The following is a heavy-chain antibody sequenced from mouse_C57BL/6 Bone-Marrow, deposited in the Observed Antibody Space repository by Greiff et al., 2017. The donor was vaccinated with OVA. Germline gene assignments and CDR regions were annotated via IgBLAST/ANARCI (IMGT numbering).Heavy chain of an antibody. Sequence: EVQVVESGGDLVKPGGSLKLSCAASGFTFSSYGMSWVRQTPDKRLEWVATISSGGSYTYYPDSVKGRFTISRDNAKNTLYLQMSSLKSDDTAMYYCARKGLRRSWFAYWGQGTLVTVSA. CDR1: GFTFSSYG. J-gene: IGHJ3*01. CDR2: ISSGGSYT. V-gene: IGHV5-6*01. D-gene: IGHD2-4*01. CDR3: ARKGLRRSWFAY.